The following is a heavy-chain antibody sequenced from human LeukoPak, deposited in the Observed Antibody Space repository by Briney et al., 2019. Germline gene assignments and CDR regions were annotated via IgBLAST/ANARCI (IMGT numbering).Heavy chain of an antibody. V-gene: IGHV3-23*01. J-gene: IGHJ4*02. CDR1: GFTFSSYG. CDR3: AKDPSSSSRLYYFDY. CDR2: ISGSGGST. D-gene: IGHD6-6*01. Sequence: PGGTLRLSCAASGFTFSSYGMSWVRQAPGKGLEWVSAISGSGGSTYYADSVKGRFTISRDNSKNTLYLQMNSLRAEDTAVYYCAKDPSSSSRLYYFDYWGQGTLVTVSS.